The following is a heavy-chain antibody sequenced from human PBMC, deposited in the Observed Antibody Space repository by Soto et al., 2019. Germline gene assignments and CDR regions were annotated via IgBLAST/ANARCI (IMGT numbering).Heavy chain of an antibody. V-gene: IGHV3-30*03. J-gene: IGHJ4*02. Sequence: GGSLRLSCAASGFTFSNYGMHWVRQAPGKGLEWVAVITYDENNKYYADSVKGRFTISRDNSKNTLYLQMNSLRAEDTAVYYCARDPLADYYGSGSPDYWGQGTLVTVSS. CDR1: GFTFSNYG. D-gene: IGHD3-10*01. CDR2: ITYDENNK. CDR3: ARDPLADYYGSGSPDY.